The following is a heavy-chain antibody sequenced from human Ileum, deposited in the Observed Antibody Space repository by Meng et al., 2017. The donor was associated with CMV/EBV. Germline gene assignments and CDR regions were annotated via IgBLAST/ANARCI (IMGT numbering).Heavy chain of an antibody. V-gene: IGHV3-21*04. CDR1: GFTVSTHA. D-gene: IGHD4-23*01. Sequence: SLIVSCAASGFTVSTHAMTWVRQVPGKGMELVSHISSGKGARYADSVKGRFTISRDNAKSSLYLEINSLRAEDTAVYYCARGNSGFDYWGQGTLVTVSS. J-gene: IGHJ4*02. CDR2: ISSGKGA. CDR3: ARGNSGFDY.